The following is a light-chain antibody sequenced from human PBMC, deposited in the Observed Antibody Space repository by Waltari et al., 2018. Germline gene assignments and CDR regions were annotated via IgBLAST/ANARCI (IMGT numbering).Light chain of an antibody. CDR2: KDR. CDR1: VLAKKY. J-gene: IGLJ2*01. V-gene: IGLV3-27*01. CDR3: YSAADNSVV. Sequence: SYELTQPSSVSVSPGQTARITCSGDVLAKKYARWFQQKPGQAPVLVIYKDRERPSGIPERFSGSSSGTTVTLTISGAQVEDEADYYCYSAADNSVVFGGGTKRTVL.